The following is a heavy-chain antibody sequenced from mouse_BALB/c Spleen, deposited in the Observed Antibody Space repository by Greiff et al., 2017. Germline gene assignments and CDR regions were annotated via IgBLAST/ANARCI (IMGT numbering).Heavy chain of an antibody. CDR1: GYTFTSYW. CDR3: ARWGRRGDYAMDY. V-gene: IGHV1-7*01. D-gene: IGHD2-12*01. J-gene: IGHJ4*01. CDR2: INPITGYT. Sequence: QVQLKESGAELAKPGASVKMSCKASGYTFTSYWMHWVKQRPGQGLEWIGYINPITGYTEYNQKFKDKATLTADKSSSTAYMQLSSLTSEDSAVYYCARWGRRGDYAMDYWGQGTSVTVSS.